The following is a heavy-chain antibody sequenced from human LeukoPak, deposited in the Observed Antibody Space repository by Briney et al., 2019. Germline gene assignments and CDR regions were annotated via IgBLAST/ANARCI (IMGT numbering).Heavy chain of an antibody. Sequence: SSVKVSCKASGYTFTSYGISWVRQAPGQGLEWMGWISAYNGNTNYAQKLQGRVTMTTDTSTSTAYMGLRSLRSDDTAVYYCARDAGLYYDFWSGHPDYWGQGTLVTVSS. CDR2: ISAYNGNT. D-gene: IGHD3-3*01. J-gene: IGHJ4*02. V-gene: IGHV1-18*01. CDR1: GYTFTSYG. CDR3: ARDAGLYYDFWSGHPDY.